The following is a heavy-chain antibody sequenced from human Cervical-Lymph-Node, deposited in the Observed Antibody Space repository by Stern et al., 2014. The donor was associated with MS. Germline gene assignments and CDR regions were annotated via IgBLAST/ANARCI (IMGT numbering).Heavy chain of an antibody. Sequence: VQLVESGGGVVQPGRSLRLTCAASGFTFSCCGMHWVRQTPGKGLEWVAVMAYDGCYKYYGDSVKGRFTISRDNSKNTLYLQMNSLRAEDTAVYYCAKYSSSSLGMDVWGQGTTVPVSS. CDR2: MAYDGCYK. V-gene: IGHV3-30*18. D-gene: IGHD6-13*01. J-gene: IGHJ6*02. CDR1: GFTFSCCG. CDR3: AKYSSSSLGMDV.